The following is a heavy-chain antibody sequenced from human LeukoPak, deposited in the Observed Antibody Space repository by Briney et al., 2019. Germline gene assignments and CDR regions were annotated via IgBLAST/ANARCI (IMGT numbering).Heavy chain of an antibody. V-gene: IGHV3-23*01. CDR3: AKDRGYSGTSYFDY. Sequence: AGGSLRLSCAASGFTLSSYVMSWVRQAPGKGLEWVSGISGSGDSTYFADSVKGRFTISRDNSKNTLYLQMNSLRAEDTAVYFCAKDRGYSGTSYFDYWGQGTLVSVSS. D-gene: IGHD5-18*01. CDR1: GFTLSSYV. CDR2: ISGSGDST. J-gene: IGHJ4*02.